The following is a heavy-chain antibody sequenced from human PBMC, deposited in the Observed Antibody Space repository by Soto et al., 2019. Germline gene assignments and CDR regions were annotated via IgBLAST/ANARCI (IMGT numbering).Heavy chain of an antibody. J-gene: IGHJ4*02. D-gene: IGHD3-10*01. CDR1: GFTFSSYA. CDR2: ISGSGGST. CDR3: AKGIGELLYYYFDY. Sequence: GGSLRLCCAASGFTFSSYAMSWVRQAPGKGLEWVSAISGSGGSTYYADSVKGRFTISRDNSKNTLYLQMNSLRAEDTAVYYCAKGIGELLYYYFDYWGQGTLVTVSS. V-gene: IGHV3-23*01.